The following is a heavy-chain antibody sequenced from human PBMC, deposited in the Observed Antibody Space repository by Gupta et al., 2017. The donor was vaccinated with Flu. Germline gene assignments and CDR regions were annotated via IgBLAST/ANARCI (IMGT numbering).Heavy chain of an antibody. CDR3: ARGRRGMDV. Sequence: QVQLPQWGAGLLKPSETLSLTCAGYGGSFSGYYWSWIRQTPEKGLEWIGDIQHSGSTNYNPSLQSRVTISLDTSKNQFSLKLTSVTAADTAVYYCARGRRGMDVWGQGTTVSVSS. V-gene: IGHV4-34*01. CDR2: IQHSGST. CDR1: GGSFSGYY. J-gene: IGHJ6*02.